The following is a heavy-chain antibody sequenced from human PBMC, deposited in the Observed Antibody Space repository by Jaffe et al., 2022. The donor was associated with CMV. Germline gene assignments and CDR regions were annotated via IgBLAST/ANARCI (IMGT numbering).Heavy chain of an antibody. Sequence: EVQLVESGGGLVQPGGSLRLSCAVSGFTFSGSAILWVRQASGKGLEWVGHIASKVNSYATAYAASVRGRFTFSRDDSKNTAYLQMNSLKNEDTAVYYCTRGQGHQVHYYMDVWGKGTTVTVSS. J-gene: IGHJ6*03. CDR3: TRGQGHQVHYYMDV. V-gene: IGHV3-73*01. CDR2: IASKVNSYAT. CDR1: GFTFSGSA.